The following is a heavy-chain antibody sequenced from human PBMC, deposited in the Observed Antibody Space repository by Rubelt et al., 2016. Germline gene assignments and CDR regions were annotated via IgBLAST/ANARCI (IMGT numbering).Heavy chain of an antibody. Sequence: QVQLQQWGAGLLKPSETLSLTCAVYGGSFSGYYWSWIRQPPGKGLEWIGEINHSGSTNYNPSLKSRVTRSLDTSKNHCSLKLSYVTAGDTAVYYCARVADDFWSGYSMDVWGQGTTVTVSS. CDR1: GGSFSGYY. V-gene: IGHV4-34*01. CDR2: INHSGST. J-gene: IGHJ6*02. D-gene: IGHD3-3*01. CDR3: ARVADDFWSGYSMDV.